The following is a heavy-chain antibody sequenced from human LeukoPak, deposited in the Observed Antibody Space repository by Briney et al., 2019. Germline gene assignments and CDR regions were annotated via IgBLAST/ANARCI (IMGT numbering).Heavy chain of an antibody. CDR1: GGSFSGYY. J-gene: IGHJ4*02. D-gene: IGHD3-22*01. V-gene: IGHV4-34*01. CDR3: ARSPPFTYYYDSSGSGY. CDR2: INHSGST. Sequence: PSETLSLTCAVYGGSFSGYYWSWIRQPPGKGLEWIGEINHSGSTNYNPSLKSRVTISVDTSKNQFSLKLSSVTAADTAVYYCARSPPFTYYYDSSGSGYWGQGTLVTVSS.